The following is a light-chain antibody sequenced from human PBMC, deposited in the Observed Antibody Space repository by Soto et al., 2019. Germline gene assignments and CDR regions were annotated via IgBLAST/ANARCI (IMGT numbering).Light chain of an antibody. CDR1: SSDVGGYDY. V-gene: IGLV2-14*01. Sequence: QSSLTQPASVSGSARQSITISCTGTSSDVGGYDYVSWYQLHPGKAPKLMVFEVSNRPSGVSYRFSGSKSGNTASLTISGLQAEDEADYFCSSYSISTAYLFGTGTKVTVL. CDR2: EVS. J-gene: IGLJ1*01. CDR3: SSYSISTAYL.